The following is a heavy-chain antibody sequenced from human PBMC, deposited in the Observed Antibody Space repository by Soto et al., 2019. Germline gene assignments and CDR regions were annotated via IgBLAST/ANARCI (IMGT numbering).Heavy chain of an antibody. Sequence: SETLSLTCAVYGGSFSGYYWSWIRQPPGKGLEWIGEINHSGSTNYNPSLKSRVTISVDTSKNQFSLKLSSVTAADTAVYYCAASAPPATNYYYAMDVWGQGTTVTVS. CDR1: GGSFSGYY. D-gene: IGHD5-12*01. V-gene: IGHV4-34*01. J-gene: IGHJ6*02. CDR2: INHSGST. CDR3: AASAPPATNYYYAMDV.